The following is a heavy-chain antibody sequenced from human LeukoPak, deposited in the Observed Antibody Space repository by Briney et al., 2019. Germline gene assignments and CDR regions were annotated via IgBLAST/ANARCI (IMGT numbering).Heavy chain of an antibody. CDR3: ARDGLARGGMDV. D-gene: IGHD2-2*03. CDR1: GYTFTSYY. CDR2: INPGGGST. Sequence: GASVKVSCKASGYTFTSYYMHWVRQAPGQGLEWMGIINPGGGSTSYAKKFQGRVTMTRDTSTSTVYMELSSLRSEDTAVYYCARDGLARGGMDVWGQGTTVTVSS. J-gene: IGHJ6*02. V-gene: IGHV1-46*01.